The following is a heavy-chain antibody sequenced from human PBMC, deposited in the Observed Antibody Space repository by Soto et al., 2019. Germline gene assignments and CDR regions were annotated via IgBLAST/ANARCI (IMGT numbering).Heavy chain of an antibody. J-gene: IGHJ4*02. CDR3: ARLGGSYAVPDFDY. V-gene: IGHV4-61*08. CDR2: IYYSGTTT. CDR1: GGSISSGGYY. Sequence: PSETLSLTCTVSGGSISSGGYYWSWIRQHPGKGLEWIGYIYYSGTTTNFNPSLKSRVTLSVDTSKNQFSLKLTSVTAADTAVYYFARLGGSYAVPDFDYWGQGTLVTVSS. D-gene: IGHD1-26*01.